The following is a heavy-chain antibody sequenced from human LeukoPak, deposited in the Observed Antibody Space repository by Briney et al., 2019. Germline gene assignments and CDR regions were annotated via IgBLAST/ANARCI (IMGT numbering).Heavy chain of an antibody. V-gene: IGHV3-7*03. CDR2: IKQDGSEK. J-gene: IGHJ6*02. CDR1: GFTFSSYW. Sequence: GGSLRLSCAASGFTFSSYWMSWVRQAPGKGLEWVANIKQDGSEKYYVDSVKGRFTISRDNAKNSLYLQMDSLRAEDTALYYCAKERYYYDSSGYYYYYYGMDVWGQGTTVTVSS. CDR3: AKERYYYDSSGYYYYYYGMDV. D-gene: IGHD3-22*01.